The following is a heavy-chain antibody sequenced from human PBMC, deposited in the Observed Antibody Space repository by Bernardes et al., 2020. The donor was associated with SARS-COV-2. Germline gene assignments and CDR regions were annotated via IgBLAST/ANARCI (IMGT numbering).Heavy chain of an antibody. CDR2: LYYSGSA. CDR3: ARSPFDSSAFF. Sequence: SETLSLTCTVSSGSVSSGSYHWSWIWQSPGKGLEWIGNLYYSGSATYNPSLKSRVTISKDTSKNQISLQLSSVTAADTAVYYCARSPFDSSAFFWGQGTLVTVSS. D-gene: IGHD3-22*01. CDR1: SGSVSSGSYH. V-gene: IGHV4-61*01. J-gene: IGHJ4*02.